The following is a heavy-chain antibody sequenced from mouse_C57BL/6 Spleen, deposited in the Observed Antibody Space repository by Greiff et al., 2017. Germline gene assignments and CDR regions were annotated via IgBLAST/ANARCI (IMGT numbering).Heavy chain of an antibody. CDR2: IWSGGST. D-gene: IGHD4-1*01. CDR1: GFSLTSYG. J-gene: IGHJ2*01. V-gene: IGHV2-2*01. CDR3: ARNLGRGVFDY. Sequence: VKLVESGPGLVQPSQSLSITCTVSGFSLTSYGVHWVRQSPGKGLEWLGVIWSGGSTDYTAAFISRLSISKDNSKSQVFFKMNSLQADDTAIYYCARNLGRGVFDYWGQGTTLTVSS.